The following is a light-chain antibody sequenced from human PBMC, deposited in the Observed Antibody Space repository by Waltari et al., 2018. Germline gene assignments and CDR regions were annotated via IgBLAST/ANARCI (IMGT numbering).Light chain of an antibody. CDR1: SSNLGTNV. CDR3: ASWDDSLNGHWV. V-gene: IGLV1-44*01. CDR2: RND. Sequence: QSVLTQPPSASGTPGQRVTISCSGTSSNLGTNVLNWYQQVPGTAPKLLIDRNDRGPSGVPDRFSASKSGTSASLAISGLQSEDEAEYHCASWDDSLNGHWVFGGGTKVTVL. J-gene: IGLJ3*02.